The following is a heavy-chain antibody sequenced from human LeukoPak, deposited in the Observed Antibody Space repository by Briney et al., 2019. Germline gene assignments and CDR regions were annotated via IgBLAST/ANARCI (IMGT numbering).Heavy chain of an antibody. Sequence: PSETLSLTCAVYGGSFSGYYWSWIRQPPGKGQEWIGEINHSGSTNYNPSLKSRVTISVDTSKNQFSLKLSSVTAADTAVYYCARARIRYYDSRSDHAFDIWGQGTMVTVSS. CDR3: ARARIRYYDSRSDHAFDI. CDR2: INHSGST. J-gene: IGHJ3*02. V-gene: IGHV4-34*01. CDR1: GGSFSGYY. D-gene: IGHD3-22*01.